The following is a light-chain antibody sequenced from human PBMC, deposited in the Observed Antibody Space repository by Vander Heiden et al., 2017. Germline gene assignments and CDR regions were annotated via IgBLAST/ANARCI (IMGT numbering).Light chain of an antibody. V-gene: IGKV1-33*01. CDR3: QQYDNLLT. CDR1: QDISKY. J-gene: IGKJ4*01. CDR2: DAS. Sequence: DIQMTQSPSPLSASVGDRVTTTCQASQDISKYLNWYQQKPGKAPKLLIYDASNLETGVPSRFSGSGSGTDFTFTISSLQPEDIATYYCQQYDNLLTFGGGTKVEIK.